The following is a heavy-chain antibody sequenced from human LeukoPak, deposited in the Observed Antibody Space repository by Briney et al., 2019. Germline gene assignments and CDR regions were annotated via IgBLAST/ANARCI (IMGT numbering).Heavy chain of an antibody. CDR2: IYYSGST. CDR1: GGSISGYY. D-gene: IGHD3-10*01. V-gene: IGHV4-59*01. J-gene: IGHJ4*02. Sequence: SETLSLTCTVSGGSISGYYWSWVRQPPGKGLEWIGYIYYSGSTNYNPSLKSRVTISADTSKNQFSLKLHSVTAADTAVYYCASLRYGSGSQGALDYGSDYWGQGTLVTVSS. CDR3: ASLRYGSGSQGALDYGSDY.